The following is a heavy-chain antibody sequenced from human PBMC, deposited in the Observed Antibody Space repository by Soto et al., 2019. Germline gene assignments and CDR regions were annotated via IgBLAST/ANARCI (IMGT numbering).Heavy chain of an antibody. D-gene: IGHD4-17*01. Sequence: SVTVSCKASGGTFSSYAIIWVRQSPGQGLEWMGGIIPIFGTANYAQKFQGRVAITADESTSTAYMELSSLRSEDTAVYYCARETYGDYVGYFDPWGQGILVTVSS. V-gene: IGHV1-69*13. J-gene: IGHJ4*02. CDR3: ARETYGDYVGYFDP. CDR1: GGTFSSYA. CDR2: IIPIFGTA.